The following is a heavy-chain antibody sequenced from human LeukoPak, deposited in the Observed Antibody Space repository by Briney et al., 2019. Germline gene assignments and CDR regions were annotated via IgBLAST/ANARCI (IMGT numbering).Heavy chain of an antibody. Sequence: PGGSLRLSCAASGFTFSSYGMSWVRQAPGKGLEWVSAISGRGGNTYYADSVKGRFTISRDNTKDTLYLQMNSLRAEDTAVYYCAKATLRFLEWLFFDYWGQGTLVTVSS. D-gene: IGHD3-3*01. J-gene: IGHJ4*02. V-gene: IGHV3-23*01. CDR2: ISGRGGNT. CDR3: AKATLRFLEWLFFDY. CDR1: GFTFSSYG.